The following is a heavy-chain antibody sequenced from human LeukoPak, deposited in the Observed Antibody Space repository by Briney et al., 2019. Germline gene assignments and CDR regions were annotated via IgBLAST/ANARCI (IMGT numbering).Heavy chain of an antibody. J-gene: IGHJ4*02. D-gene: IGHD3/OR15-3a*01. V-gene: IGHV4-39*01. CDR1: GVSISSSNSY. CDR2: IYYTGNT. Sequence: SETLSLTCAVSGVSISSSNSYWGWIRQPPGKGLEWIGSIYYTGNTYYNASLKSRVTISIDTSKNQISLRLTSVTATDTAMYYCARQTGSGLFTLPGGQGTLVTVSS. CDR3: ARQTGSGLFTLP.